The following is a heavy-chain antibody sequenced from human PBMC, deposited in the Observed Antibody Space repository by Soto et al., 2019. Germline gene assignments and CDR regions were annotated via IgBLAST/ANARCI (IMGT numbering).Heavy chain of an antibody. J-gene: IGHJ4*02. V-gene: IGHV4-59*01. CDR3: ARGGSNFDWLLPFDY. CDR2: IYYSGST. Sequence: PSETLSLTCTVSGGSISSYYWSWIRQPPGKGLEWIGYIYYSGSTNYNPSLKSRVTISVDTSKNQFSLELSSVTAADTAVYYCARGGSNFDWLLPFDYWGQGTLVTVSS. CDR1: GGSISSYY. D-gene: IGHD3-9*01.